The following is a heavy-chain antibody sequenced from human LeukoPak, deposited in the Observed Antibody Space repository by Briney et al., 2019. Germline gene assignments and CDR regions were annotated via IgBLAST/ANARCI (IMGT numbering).Heavy chain of an antibody. Sequence: TGGSLRLSCAASGFTFSSYSMNWVRQAPGKGLEWVSSISSSSSYIYYADSVKGRFTISRDNAKNSLYLQMNSLRAEDTAVYYCARDTNPRVKGITMISSPNLPGYWGQGTLVTVSS. CDR1: GFTFSSYS. CDR2: ISSSSSYI. D-gene: IGHD3-22*01. CDR3: ARDTNPRVKGITMISSPNLPGY. V-gene: IGHV3-21*01. J-gene: IGHJ4*02.